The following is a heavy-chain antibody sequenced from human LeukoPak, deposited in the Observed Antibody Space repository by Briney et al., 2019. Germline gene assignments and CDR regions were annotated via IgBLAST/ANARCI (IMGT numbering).Heavy chain of an antibody. V-gene: IGHV3-30*02. J-gene: IGHJ4*02. CDR1: GFTFSSYG. CDR2: IRYDGSNK. D-gene: IGHD3-22*01. CDR3: AKVRVDYDSSGYGDY. Sequence: GGSLRLSCAASGFTFSSYGMHWVRQAPGKGLEWVAFIRYDGSNKYYADSVKGRFTISRDNSKNTLYLQMNSLRAEDTAVYYCAKVRVDYDSSGYGDYWGQGTLVTVSS.